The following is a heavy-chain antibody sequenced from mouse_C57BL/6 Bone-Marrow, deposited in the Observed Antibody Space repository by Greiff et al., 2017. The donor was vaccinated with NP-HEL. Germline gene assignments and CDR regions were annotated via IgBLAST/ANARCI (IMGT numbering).Heavy chain of an antibody. Sequence: VQLQQSGAELARPGASVKLSCKASGYTFTSYGISWVKQRTGQGLEWIGEIYPRSGNTYYNEKFKGKATLTADKSSSTAYMELRSLTSEDSAVYFGARSLYYYGSSPYYFDYWGKGTTLTVAS. CDR2: IYPRSGNT. V-gene: IGHV1-81*01. D-gene: IGHD1-1*01. J-gene: IGHJ2*01. CDR1: GYTFTSYG. CDR3: ARSLYYYGSSPYYFDY.